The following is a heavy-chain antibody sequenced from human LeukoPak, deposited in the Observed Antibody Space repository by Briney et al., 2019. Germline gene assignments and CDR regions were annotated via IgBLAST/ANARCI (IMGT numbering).Heavy chain of an antibody. CDR1: GGSFSGYY. CDR2: INNSGST. Sequence: SETLSLTCAVYGGSFSGYYWSWIRQPPGKGLEWIGEINNSGSTNSNPSLKSRVTISVDTTTNQFSLKLSSVTAADAAVYYCAKSNGYGLVEIWGQGTIVTVSS. V-gene: IGHV4-34*01. D-gene: IGHD3-10*01. CDR3: AKSNGYGLVEI. J-gene: IGHJ3*02.